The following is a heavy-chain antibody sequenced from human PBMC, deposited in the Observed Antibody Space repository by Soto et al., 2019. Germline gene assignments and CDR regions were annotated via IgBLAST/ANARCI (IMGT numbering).Heavy chain of an antibody. D-gene: IGHD3-16*02. CDR2: IKQDGSEK. CDR3: ARGSGARGWWGSYRTEDY. V-gene: IGHV3-7*03. CDR1: GFTFSSYW. J-gene: IGHJ4*02. Sequence: EVQLVESGGGLVQPGGSLRLSCAASGFTFSSYWLSWVRQAPGKGLEGVANIKQDGSEKYYVDSVKGRFTISRDNAKNSLYLQMNSLRAEDTAVYYCARGSGARGWWGSYRTEDYWGQGTLVTVSS.